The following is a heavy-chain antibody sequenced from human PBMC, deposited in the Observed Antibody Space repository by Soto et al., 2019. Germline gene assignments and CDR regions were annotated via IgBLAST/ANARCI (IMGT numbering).Heavy chain of an antibody. J-gene: IGHJ1*01. CDR2: ISKDGRVK. Sequence: QVQLVESGGRVVQPGGSLRLSCAASGFMFSRYAIHWVRQAPGKGLEWVAVISKDGRVKYYADSVRGRFSISRDKSKNTVYLEMNGMRDDDTAVFYCARSRSGAVPDPFGYWGQGTLVTVSS. CDR1: GFMFSRYA. D-gene: IGHD3-3*01. CDR3: ARSRSGAVPDPFGY. V-gene: IGHV3-30-3*01.